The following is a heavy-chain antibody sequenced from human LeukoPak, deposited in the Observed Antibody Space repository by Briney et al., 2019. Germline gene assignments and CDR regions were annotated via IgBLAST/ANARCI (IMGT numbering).Heavy chain of an antibody. J-gene: IGHJ4*02. CDR1: GYTFTSYG. Sequence: SVKVSCKASGYTFTSYGISWVRQAPGQGLEWMGWISAYNGNTNYAQKLQGRVTMTTDTSTSTAYMELRSLRSDDTAVYYCARPPRGQWLAYFDYWGRGTLVTVSS. V-gene: IGHV1-18*01. D-gene: IGHD6-19*01. CDR3: ARPPRGQWLAYFDY. CDR2: ISAYNGNT.